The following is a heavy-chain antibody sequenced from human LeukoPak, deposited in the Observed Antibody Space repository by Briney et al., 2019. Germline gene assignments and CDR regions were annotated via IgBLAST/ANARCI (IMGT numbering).Heavy chain of an antibody. Sequence: GGSLRLSCAASGFTFSSYAMSWVRQAPGKGLEWVSAISGSGGSTYYADSVKGRFTISRDNSKNTLYLQMNSLRAEDTAVYYCAKVYSSSWYPDAFDIWGQGTMVTAPS. CDR2: ISGSGGST. CDR3: AKVYSSSWYPDAFDI. V-gene: IGHV3-23*01. CDR1: GFTFSSYA. J-gene: IGHJ3*02. D-gene: IGHD6-13*01.